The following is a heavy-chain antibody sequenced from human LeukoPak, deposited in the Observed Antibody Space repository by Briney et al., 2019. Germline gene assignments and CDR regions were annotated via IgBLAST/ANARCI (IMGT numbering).Heavy chain of an antibody. Sequence: PGRSLRLSCAASGFTFSDYAMHWVRQAPGKGLEWVAVISYDGSNKYYADSVKGRFTISRDNSKNTLYLQMNSLRAEDTAVYYCAKDSGYSYGYSFDPWGQGTLVTVSS. V-gene: IGHV3-30*04. CDR2: ISYDGSNK. CDR3: AKDSGYSYGYSFDP. CDR1: GFTFSDYA. J-gene: IGHJ5*02. D-gene: IGHD5-18*01.